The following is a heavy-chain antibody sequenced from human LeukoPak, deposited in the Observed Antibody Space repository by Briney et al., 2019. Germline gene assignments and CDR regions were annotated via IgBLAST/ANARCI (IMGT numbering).Heavy chain of an antibody. CDR1: GFTFSTYA. J-gene: IGHJ6*03. Sequence: GGSLRLSCAASGFTFSTYAMSWVRQAPGKGLEWVSSISSSSYIYYADSVKGRFTISRDNAKNSLYLQMNSLRAEDTAVYYCAREEQLVRYYYYYYMDVWGKGTTVTVSS. V-gene: IGHV3-21*01. CDR2: ISSSSYI. CDR3: AREEQLVRYYYYYYMDV. D-gene: IGHD6-6*01.